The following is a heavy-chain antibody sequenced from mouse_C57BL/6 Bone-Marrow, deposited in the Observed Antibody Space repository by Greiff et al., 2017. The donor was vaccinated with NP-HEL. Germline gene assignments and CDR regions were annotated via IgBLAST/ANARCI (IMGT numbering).Heavy chain of an antibody. Sequence: VQGVESGAELVRPGTSVKMSCKASGYTFTNYWIGWAKQRPGHGLEWIGDIYPGGGYTNYNEKFKGKATLTADKSSSTAYMQFSSLTSEDSAIYYCARGSHTTLLDYWGQGTTLTVSS. J-gene: IGHJ2*01. V-gene: IGHV1-63*01. CDR2: IYPGGGYT. CDR1: GYTFTNYW. CDR3: ARGSHTTLLDY. D-gene: IGHD1-1*01.